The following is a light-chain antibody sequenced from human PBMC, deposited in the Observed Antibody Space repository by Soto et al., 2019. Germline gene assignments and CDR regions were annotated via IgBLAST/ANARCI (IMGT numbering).Light chain of an antibody. J-gene: IGLJ1*01. CDR1: SSDVGGYYS. V-gene: IGLV2-14*01. CDR3: SSYTSSSTDV. Sequence: QSVLTQPASVSGSHGQSITISCTGTSSDVGGYYSVSWYQQHPGKAPKLMIYDVNNRPSGVSNRFSGSKSGNTASLTISGVQSEYEADYYCSSYTSSSTDVFGTGTKLTVL. CDR2: DVN.